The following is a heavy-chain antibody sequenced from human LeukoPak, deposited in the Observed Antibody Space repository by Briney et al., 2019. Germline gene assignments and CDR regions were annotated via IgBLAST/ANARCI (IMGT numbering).Heavy chain of an antibody. CDR3: AREISQEYYYFDY. V-gene: IGHV3-23*01. CDR2: ISGSGGST. CDR1: GFTFSSYA. J-gene: IGHJ4*02. Sequence: AGGSLRLSCAASGFTFSSYAMSWVRQAPGKGLEWVSAISGSGGSTYYADSVKGRFTISRDNSKNTLYLQMNSLRAEDTAVYYCAREISQEYYYFDYWGQGTLVTVSS. D-gene: IGHD2/OR15-2a*01.